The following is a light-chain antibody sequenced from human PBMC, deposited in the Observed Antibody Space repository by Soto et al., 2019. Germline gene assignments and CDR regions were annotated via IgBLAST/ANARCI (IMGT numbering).Light chain of an antibody. J-gene: IGKJ5*01. CDR2: EAS. CDR3: QQLYTLPFT. V-gene: IGKV1-9*01. CDR1: HDISTF. Sequence: DIQLTQSPSLLSASIGDSVTITCRASHDISTFLAWYQQKPGKAPKPLIYEASTLQSGVPSRFSGSGSGTEFTLTISGLLPEDFAAYHCQQLYTLPFTFGQGTRLEIK.